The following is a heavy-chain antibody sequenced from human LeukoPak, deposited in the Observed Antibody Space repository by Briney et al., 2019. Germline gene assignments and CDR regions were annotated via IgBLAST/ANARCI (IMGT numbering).Heavy chain of an antibody. D-gene: IGHD3-22*01. Sequence: SVKVSCKASGGTSSSYAISWVRQAPGQGLEWMGGIIPIFGTANYAQKFQGRVTITADESTSTAYMELSSLRSEDTAVYYCARAPKPKVEETRRVQDSSGYYYFRYYYYGMDVWGQGTTVTVSS. V-gene: IGHV1-69*01. CDR3: ARAPKPKVEETRRVQDSSGYYYFRYYYYGMDV. J-gene: IGHJ6*02. CDR1: GGTSSSYA. CDR2: IIPIFGTA.